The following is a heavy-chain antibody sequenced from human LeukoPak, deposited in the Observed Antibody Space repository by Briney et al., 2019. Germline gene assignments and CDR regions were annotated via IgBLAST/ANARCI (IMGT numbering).Heavy chain of an antibody. J-gene: IGHJ4*02. CDR1: SESFSDYY. D-gene: IGHD3-10*01. CDR2: INHSGSP. CDR3: ARVTGYSDPSTRFGLDY. V-gene: IGHV4-34*01. Sequence: PSETLSLTCAVYSESFSDYYWSWIRQSPGKGLEGIGEINHSGSPNYNPSLTSRVTISIDTSKKQFSMKLTSLTAADTAVYYCARVTGYSDPSTRFGLDYWGQGTLVTVSS.